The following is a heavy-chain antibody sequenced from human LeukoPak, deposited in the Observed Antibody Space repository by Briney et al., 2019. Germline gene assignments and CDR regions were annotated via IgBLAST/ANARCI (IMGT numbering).Heavy chain of an antibody. Sequence: GGSLRLSCAASGLTFSSYWMTWVRQAPGKGLEWVATINEDGSEKYYVDSVKGRFTISRDNAKNSLYLQMNSLGAEDTAFYYCVKVTAAGFVDHWGQGTLVTVSS. CDR2: INEDGSEK. V-gene: IGHV3-7*03. D-gene: IGHD6-13*01. J-gene: IGHJ4*02. CDR3: VKVTAAGFVDH. CDR1: GLTFSSYW.